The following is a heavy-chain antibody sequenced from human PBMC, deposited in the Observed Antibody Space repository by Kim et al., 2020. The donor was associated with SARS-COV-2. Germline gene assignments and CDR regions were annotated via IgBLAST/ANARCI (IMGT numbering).Heavy chain of an antibody. Sequence: SEKDYVHSVKGRYTITRDNAKKSLYLQMNGLRAEDTAVYYCASGPGTTDYWGQGTLVTVSS. CDR2: SEK. V-gene: IGHV3-7*01. D-gene: IGHD4-17*01. J-gene: IGHJ4*02. CDR3: ASGPGTTDY.